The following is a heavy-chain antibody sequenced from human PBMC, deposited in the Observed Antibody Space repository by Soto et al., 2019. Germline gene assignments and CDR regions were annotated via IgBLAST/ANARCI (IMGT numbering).Heavy chain of an antibody. J-gene: IGHJ5*02. V-gene: IGHV3-30-3*01. D-gene: IGHD5-18*01. CDR2: ISYDGSNK. CDR3: ARDLKNTAMVTWFDP. Sequence: PGGSLRLSCAASGFTFSSYAMHWVRQAPGKGLEWVAVISYDGSNKYYADSVKGRFTISRDNSKNTLYLQMNSLRAEDTAVYYCARDLKNTAMVTWFDPWGQGTLVTVSS. CDR1: GFTFSSYA.